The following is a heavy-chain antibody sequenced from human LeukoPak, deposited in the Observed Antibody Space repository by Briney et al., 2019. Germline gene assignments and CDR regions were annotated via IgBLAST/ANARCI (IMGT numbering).Heavy chain of an antibody. V-gene: IGHV3-73*01. D-gene: IGHD3-10*01. CDR2: IRSTANSYAP. CDR3: TGNYYGSGSYADFDY. J-gene: IGHJ4*02. Sequence: PGGSLRLSCAASGFTFSVSALHWVRQASGKGLEWVGRIRSTANSYAPAYAASVKGRFTISRDDSKNTAYLQMDSLKTEDTAVYYCTGNYYGSGSYADFDYWGQGTLVTVSS. CDR1: GFTFSVSA.